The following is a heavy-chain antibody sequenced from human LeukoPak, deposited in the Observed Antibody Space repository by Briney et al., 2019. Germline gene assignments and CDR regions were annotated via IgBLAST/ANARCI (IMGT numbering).Heavy chain of an antibody. CDR1: GFTFSSYG. Sequence: PGGSLRLSCAASGFTFSSYGMHWVRQAPGKGLEWVAVISYDGSDKYYADSVKGRFTISRDNSKNTLYLQMNSLRAEDTAVNYCARDWGYCSSTSCSRPIDYWGQGTLVTVSS. CDR2: ISYDGSDK. V-gene: IGHV3-30*03. CDR3: ARDWGYCSSTSCSRPIDY. D-gene: IGHD2-2*01. J-gene: IGHJ4*02.